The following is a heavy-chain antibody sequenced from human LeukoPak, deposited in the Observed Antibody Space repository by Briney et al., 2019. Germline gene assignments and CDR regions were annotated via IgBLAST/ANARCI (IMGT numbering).Heavy chain of an antibody. J-gene: IGHJ4*02. Sequence: ASVKVSCKASGGTFSSYAVSWVRQAPGQGLEWMGWISAYNGNTNYAQKLQGRVTMTTDTSTSTAYMELRSLRSDDTAVYYCARDVDYYDSSGYYGDYWGQGTLVTVSS. D-gene: IGHD3-22*01. CDR2: ISAYNGNT. V-gene: IGHV1-18*01. CDR1: GGTFSSYA. CDR3: ARDVDYYDSSGYYGDY.